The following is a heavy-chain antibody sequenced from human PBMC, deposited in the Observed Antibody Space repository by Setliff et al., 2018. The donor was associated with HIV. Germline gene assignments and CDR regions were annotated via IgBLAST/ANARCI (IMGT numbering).Heavy chain of an antibody. CDR3: ARALGSGNTNVFNS. Sequence: SETLSLTCAVSGYFISNGYYWGWIRQPPGRGPEWIASIYQSGTTYYNPSLKSRVTTLVDTSKNQFSLNLSSVTAADTAVYYCARALGSGNTNVFNSWGQGTLVTVSS. CDR2: IYQSGTT. CDR1: GYFISNGYY. J-gene: IGHJ1*01. V-gene: IGHV4-38-2*01. D-gene: IGHD3-10*01.